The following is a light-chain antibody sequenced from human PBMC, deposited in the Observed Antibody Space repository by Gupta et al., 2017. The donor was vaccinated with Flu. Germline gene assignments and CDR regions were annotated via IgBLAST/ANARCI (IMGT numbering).Light chain of an antibody. Sequence: GRTASITCGGDNIGTKTFHWYQQKPGQAPVLVVYDDSDRPSGIPERFSGSNSGNTATLTISRVEAGDEADYYCQVWDTSNYRPVFGTGTKVTVL. J-gene: IGLJ1*01. CDR1: NIGTKT. V-gene: IGLV3-21*03. CDR3: QVWDTSNYRPV. CDR2: DDS.